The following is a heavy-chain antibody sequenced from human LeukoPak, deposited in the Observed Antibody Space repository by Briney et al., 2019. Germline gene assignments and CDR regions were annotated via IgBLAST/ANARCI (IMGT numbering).Heavy chain of an antibody. CDR3: ARGFGSGSSLPFDY. CDR2: IDGDGTAT. D-gene: IGHD3-10*01. CDR1: GFSFSDYW. Sequence: GGSLRLSCAASGFSFSDYWMHWVRQTPGKGLVWVSRIDGDGTATTYVDSVKGRFSISRDNAKSTLYLQMETLRAEDTAVYFCARGFGSGSSLPFDYWAQGTLVTVSS. J-gene: IGHJ4*02. V-gene: IGHV3-74*01.